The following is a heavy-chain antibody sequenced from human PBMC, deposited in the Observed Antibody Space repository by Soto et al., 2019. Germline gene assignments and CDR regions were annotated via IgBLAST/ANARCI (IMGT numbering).Heavy chain of an antibody. CDR2: IYHGGST. J-gene: IGHJ3*01. CDR3: ARSLRDSHTGGDAFHV. D-gene: IGHD2-15*01. V-gene: IGHV4-39*01. CDR1: GGSITIDHYY. Sequence: QLQLHESGPGLVKPSETLSLTCTVFGGSITIDHYYWAWIRQPPGKGLEWIATIYHGGSTFYNPSRQRRVTISMDKSAKQFSLKVNSVTAADTAVYFCARSLRDSHTGGDAFHVWGQGTMATVSS.